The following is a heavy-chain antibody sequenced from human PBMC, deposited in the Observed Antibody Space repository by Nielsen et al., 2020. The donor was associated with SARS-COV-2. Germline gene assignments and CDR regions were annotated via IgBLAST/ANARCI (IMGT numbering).Heavy chain of an antibody. CDR1: GYSFTSYW. D-gene: IGHD2-2*02. CDR2: IYPGDSDT. Sequence: GESLKISCKGSGYSFTSYWIGWVRQMPGKSLEWMGIIYPGDSDTRYSPSFQGQVTISADKSISTAYLQWSSLKASDTAMYYCARPLDSSTSCYNYWGQGTLVTVSS. J-gene: IGHJ4*02. CDR3: ARPLDSSTSCYNY. V-gene: IGHV5-51*01.